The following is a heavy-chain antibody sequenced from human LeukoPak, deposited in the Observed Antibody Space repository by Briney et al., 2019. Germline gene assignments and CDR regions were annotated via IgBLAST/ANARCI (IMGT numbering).Heavy chain of an antibody. CDR2: IKQDGSEK. V-gene: IGHV3-7*01. D-gene: IGHD3-10*01. CDR3: ARDWSRFGEYNDY. CDR1: GFTFGDYA. Sequence: PGGSLRLSCTASGFTFGDYAMSWFRQAPGKGLKWVANIKQDGSEKYYVDSVKGRFTISRDNAKNSLYLQMNSLRAEDTAVYYCARDWSRFGEYNDYWGQGTLVTVSS. J-gene: IGHJ4*02.